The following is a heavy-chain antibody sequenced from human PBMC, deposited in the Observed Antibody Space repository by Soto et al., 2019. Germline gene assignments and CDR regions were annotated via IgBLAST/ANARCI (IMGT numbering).Heavy chain of an antibody. CDR3: ATLNSFGSDY. Sequence: GGSLRLSCAASGFTFSNDWMHWVRQAPGKGLVWVSRIYSDGRGQMYADSVKGRFTIARDNAKSTLYLQMNSLRAEDTAVYYCATLNSFGSDYWGRGTLVTVSS. CDR2: IYSDGRGQ. V-gene: IGHV3-74*03. CDR1: GFTFSNDW. J-gene: IGHJ4*02. D-gene: IGHD5-18*01.